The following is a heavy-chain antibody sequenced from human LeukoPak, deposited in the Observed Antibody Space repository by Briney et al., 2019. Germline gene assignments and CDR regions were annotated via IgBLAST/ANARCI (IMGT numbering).Heavy chain of an antibody. J-gene: IGHJ4*02. V-gene: IGHV3-72*01. CDR1: GFTLSGHY. D-gene: IGHD1-26*01. CDR3: TRTMGGGYSPFDY. CDR2: ARNKANSYST. Sequence: GGSLRLSCAAFGFTLSGHYMDWVRQAPGKGLEWVGRARNKANSYSTEYAASVKGRFTISRDDSENSLWLQMNSLKTEGTAVYYCTRTMGGGYSPFDYWGQGTLVTVSS.